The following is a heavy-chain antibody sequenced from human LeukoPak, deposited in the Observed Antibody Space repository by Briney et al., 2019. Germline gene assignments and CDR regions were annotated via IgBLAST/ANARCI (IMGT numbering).Heavy chain of an antibody. J-gene: IGHJ4*02. Sequence: GGSLRLSCAVSGFTFSDYAMHWVRQAPGKGLEWVASIQSNGNEKYSSDSLKGRFTISRDNSKNTLYLQMNTVRPVDTAVFYCARGVTSWPQGPYHFDYWGQGILITVSS. V-gene: IGHV3-30*02. CDR2: IQSNGNEK. CDR1: GFTFSDYA. D-gene: IGHD2-2*01. CDR3: ARGVTSWPQGPYHFDY.